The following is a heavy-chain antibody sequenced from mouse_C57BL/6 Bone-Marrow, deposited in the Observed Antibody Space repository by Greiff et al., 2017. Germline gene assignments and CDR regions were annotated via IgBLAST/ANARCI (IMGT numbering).Heavy chain of an antibody. V-gene: IGHV3-6*01. CDR2: ISYDGSN. Sequence: DVQLQESGPGLVKPSQSLSLTCSVTGYSITSGYYWNWIRQFPGNKLEWMGYISYDGSNNYNPSLKNRISITRDTSKNQFFLKLNSVTTEDTATYYCARLLLRGYWGQGTTLTVSS. J-gene: IGHJ2*01. CDR1: GYSITSGYY. CDR3: ARLLLRGY. D-gene: IGHD1-1*01.